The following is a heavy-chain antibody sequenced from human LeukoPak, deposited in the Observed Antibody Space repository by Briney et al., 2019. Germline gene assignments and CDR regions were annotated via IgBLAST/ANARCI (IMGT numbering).Heavy chain of an antibody. CDR1: GYIFTGYY. CDR2: INPNSGGT. CDR3: ARDLPSPTISAADDY. J-gene: IGHJ4*02. V-gene: IGHV1-2*06. D-gene: IGHD6-25*01. Sequence: GASVKVSCRASGYIFTGYYMFWLRQAPGQGLELMGRINPNSGGTNYAQKFQGRVTMTRDTSITTAYMELSSLRSDDTAVYYCARDLPSPTISAADDYWGQGTLVTVSS.